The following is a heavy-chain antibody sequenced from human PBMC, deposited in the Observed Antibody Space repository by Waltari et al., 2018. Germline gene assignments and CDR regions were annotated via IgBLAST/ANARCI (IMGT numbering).Heavy chain of an antibody. J-gene: IGHJ6*02. D-gene: IGHD2-21*01. CDR1: DLTFRTYA. Sequence: QVQLMASGGGVVQPGRSLRLSCAAPDLTFRTYALHWVRQAPGKGLEWVAVISYNARNIYYVDSVKGRFTISRDNSKKALYLQMDSLRAEDTAVYYCARDYCDRTDCHGMDVWGQGTTVTVSS. V-gene: IGHV3-30*04. CDR3: ARDYCDRTDCHGMDV. CDR2: ISYNARNI.